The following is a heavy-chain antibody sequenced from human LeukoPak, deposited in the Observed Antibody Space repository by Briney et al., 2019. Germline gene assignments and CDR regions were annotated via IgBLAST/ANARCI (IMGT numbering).Heavy chain of an antibody. J-gene: IGHJ4*02. CDR1: GGTFSSYA. CDR2: ISPIFGTA. Sequence: SVKVSCKASGGTFSSYAISWVRQAPGQGLEWMGGISPIFGTANYAQKFQGRVTITAAESTSTAYMELSSMRSEDTAVYYCARVVAAAGMWYFDYWGQGTLVTVSS. D-gene: IGHD6-13*01. V-gene: IGHV1-69*13. CDR3: ARVVAAAGMWYFDY.